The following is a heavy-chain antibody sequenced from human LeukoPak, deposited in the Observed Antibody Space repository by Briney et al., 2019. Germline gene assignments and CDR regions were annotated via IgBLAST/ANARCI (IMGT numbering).Heavy chain of an antibody. D-gene: IGHD5-12*01. Sequence: GGSLRLSCAASGFTFSSYGMHWVRQAPGKGLEWVAVISYDGSNKYYADSVKGRFTISRDNSKNTLYLQMNSLRAEDTAVYYCARAGGGYEFDYWGQGTLVTVSS. CDR3: ARAGGGYEFDY. J-gene: IGHJ4*02. CDR1: GFTFSSYG. V-gene: IGHV3-30*03. CDR2: ISYDGSNK.